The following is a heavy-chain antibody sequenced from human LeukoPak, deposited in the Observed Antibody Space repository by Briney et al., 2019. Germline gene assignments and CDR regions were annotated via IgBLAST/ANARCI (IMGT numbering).Heavy chain of an antibody. V-gene: IGHV3-53*05. D-gene: IGHD3-22*01. J-gene: IGHJ4*02. Sequence: PGGSLRLSCAASGFTVSSNYMSWVRQAPGKGLEWVSVIYSGGSTYYADSVKGRFTISRDNSKNTLYLQMNSLRADDTAVYYCARDGRNYYDRSGYYSALAYWGQGTLVTVSS. CDR1: GFTVSSNY. CDR2: IYSGGST. CDR3: ARDGRNYYDRSGYYSALAY.